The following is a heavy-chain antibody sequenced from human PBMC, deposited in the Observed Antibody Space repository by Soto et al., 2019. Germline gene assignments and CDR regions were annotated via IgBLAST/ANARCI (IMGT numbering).Heavy chain of an antibody. V-gene: IGHV2-5*02. Sequence: QVTLRESGPTLGKPTQTLTLTCTFSGFSLTSSGVAVGWIRQPPGKALEWLASIDWADDTHYNTSLKNRAIITGDTSKNQVVLTMANIDPTDTATEYCARIVWMRFEFWGQGTPVTVSS. CDR3: ARIVWMRFEF. CDR2: IDWADDT. D-gene: IGHD1-1*01. J-gene: IGHJ4*02. CDR1: GFSLTSSGVA.